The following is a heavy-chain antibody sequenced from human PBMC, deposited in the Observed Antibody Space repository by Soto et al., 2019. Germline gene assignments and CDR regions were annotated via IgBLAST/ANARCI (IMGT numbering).Heavy chain of an antibody. CDR2: IIPILGIA. V-gene: IGHV1-69*08. CDR3: ARESGSGGSRYSGLYDY. Sequence: QVQLVQSGAEVKKPGSSVKVSCKASGGTFSSYTISWVRQAPGQGLEWMGRIIPILGIANYAQKFQGRVTIIADKSTSTAYMELSSLRSEDTTVYYWARESGSGGSRYSGLYDYWGQGTLVTVSS. CDR1: GGTFSSYT. J-gene: IGHJ4*02. D-gene: IGHD2-15*01.